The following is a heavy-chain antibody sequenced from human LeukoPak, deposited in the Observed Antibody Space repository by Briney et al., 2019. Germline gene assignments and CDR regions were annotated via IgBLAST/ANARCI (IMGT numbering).Heavy chain of an antibody. CDR2: ISGYNGNT. V-gene: IGHV1-18*01. D-gene: IGHD1-26*01. CDR1: GYTFTSYG. CDR3: AIGGATTSFDY. J-gene: IGHJ4*02. Sequence: GASVKVSCKASGYTFTSYGISWVRQAPGQGLEWMGWISGYNGNTNYAQKLQGRVTMTTDTSTSTAYMELSRLRSDDTAVYYCAIGGATTSFDYWGQGTLVTVSS.